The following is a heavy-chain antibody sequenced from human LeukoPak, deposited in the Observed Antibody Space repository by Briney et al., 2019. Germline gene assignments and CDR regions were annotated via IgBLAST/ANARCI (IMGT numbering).Heavy chain of an antibody. V-gene: IGHV1-24*01. Sequence: ASVTVSCKVSGYTLTELSMHWVRQAPGKGLEWMGGFDPEDGETIYAQKFQGRVTMTEDTSTDTAYMELSSLRSEDTAVYYCATSPPDRSSWDHFDYWGQGTLVTVSS. J-gene: IGHJ4*02. CDR1: GYTLTELS. D-gene: IGHD6-13*01. CDR3: ATSPPDRSSWDHFDY. CDR2: FDPEDGET.